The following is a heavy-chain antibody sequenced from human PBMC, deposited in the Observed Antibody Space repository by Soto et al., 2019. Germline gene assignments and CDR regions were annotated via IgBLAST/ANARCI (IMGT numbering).Heavy chain of an antibody. CDR2: IYYSGST. D-gene: IGHD2-15*01. Sequence: QVQLQESGPGLVKPSETLSLTCTVSGGSISSYYWSWIRQPPGKGLEWIGYIYYSGSTNYNPSLKSRVTISVDPSKNQFSLKLSSVTAADTAVYYCAKCSGGSCYSAWFDPWGQGTLVTVSS. V-gene: IGHV4-59*08. J-gene: IGHJ5*02. CDR1: GGSISSYY. CDR3: AKCSGGSCYSAWFDP.